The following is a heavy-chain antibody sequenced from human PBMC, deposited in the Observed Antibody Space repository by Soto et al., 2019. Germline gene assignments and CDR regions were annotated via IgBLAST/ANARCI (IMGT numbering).Heavy chain of an antibody. Sequence: GESLKISCKGSGYTFNTYWIGWVRQMPGKGLEWMGFIYPGDSDTTYSPSFQGQVTISVDKSISTAYLQWSSLKVSDTAIYYCARHTVWMATINNAHFDVWGQGTKVTVS. CDR1: GYTFNTYW. V-gene: IGHV5-51*01. CDR3: ARHTVWMATINNAHFDV. J-gene: IGHJ3*01. D-gene: IGHD4-4*01. CDR2: IYPGDSDT.